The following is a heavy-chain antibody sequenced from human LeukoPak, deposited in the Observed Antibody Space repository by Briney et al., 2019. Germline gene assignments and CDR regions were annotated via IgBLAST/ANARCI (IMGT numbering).Heavy chain of an antibody. J-gene: IGHJ4*02. V-gene: IGHV4-34*01. CDR1: GGSFSGYY. Sequence: SETLSLTCAVYGGSFSGYYWSWIRQPPGKGLEWIGEINHSGSTNYNPSLKSRVTIAIDTSKNQFSLMVRSVTAADTAVYYCARGGGRGYSPFWYWGQGNLVTVSS. D-gene: IGHD5-12*01. CDR3: ARGGGRGYSPFWY. CDR2: INHSGST.